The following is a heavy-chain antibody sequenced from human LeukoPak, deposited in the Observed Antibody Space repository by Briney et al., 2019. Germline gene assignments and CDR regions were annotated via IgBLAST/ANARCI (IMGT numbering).Heavy chain of an antibody. J-gene: IGHJ5*02. V-gene: IGHV1-58*01. CDR3: ATDYYDSSGYYYGSNWFDP. Sequence: SVKVSCTASGFTFSNSAVQWLRQPRGQRLEWIGWIVVGSGNTNYAQKFQERVTIHRDMSTSTAYMELSSLRSEDTAVYYCATDYYDSSGYYYGSNWFDPWGQGTLVTVSS. CDR1: GFTFSNSA. D-gene: IGHD3-22*01. CDR2: IVVGSGNT.